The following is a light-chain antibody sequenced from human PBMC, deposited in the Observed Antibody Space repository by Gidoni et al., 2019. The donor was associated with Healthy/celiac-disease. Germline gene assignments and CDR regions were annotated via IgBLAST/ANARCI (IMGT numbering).Light chain of an antibody. Sequence: HAGLTQPPSVSKRLRQTATRTCTGNSNNVGNQGAAWLQQQQGHPPKLLSYRNNNRPSGISERLSASRSGNTASLTITGLQPEDEADYYCSAWDSSLSAWVFGGGTKLTVL. J-gene: IGLJ3*02. CDR3: SAWDSSLSAWV. V-gene: IGLV10-54*01. CDR2: RNN. CDR1: SNNVGNQG.